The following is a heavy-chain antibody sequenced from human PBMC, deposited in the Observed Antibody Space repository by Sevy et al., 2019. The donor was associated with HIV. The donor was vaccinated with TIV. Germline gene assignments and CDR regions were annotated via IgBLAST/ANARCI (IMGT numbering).Heavy chain of an antibody. V-gene: IGHV3-23*01. CDR2: ISATGSST. CDR3: ARSIAAIGPDY. Sequence: GGSLRLSCAASGFTFNTHAMNWVRQAPGKGLEWVSIISATGSSTYFADSVRGRFTISRDNSKNTLYLQMDSLRAEDTAIYYCARSIAAIGPDYWGQGTLVTVSS. D-gene: IGHD6-13*01. J-gene: IGHJ4*02. CDR1: GFTFNTHA.